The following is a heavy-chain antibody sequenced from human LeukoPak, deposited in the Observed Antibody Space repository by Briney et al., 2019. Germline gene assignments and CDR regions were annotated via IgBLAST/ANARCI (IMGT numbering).Heavy chain of an antibody. CDR2: SFYTGST. CDR3: ARARYSRAWYASDI. Sequence: KPSETLSLTCTVSGGSISSSYWSWIRHPPGKGMEWVGYSFYTGSTGDNPSLKSRVTISVNTSKNHSSLKVNSVTAADTAVYYCARARYSRAWYASDIWGQGTVVTVSA. CDR1: GGSISSSY. J-gene: IGHJ3*02. D-gene: IGHD6-19*01. V-gene: IGHV4-59*13.